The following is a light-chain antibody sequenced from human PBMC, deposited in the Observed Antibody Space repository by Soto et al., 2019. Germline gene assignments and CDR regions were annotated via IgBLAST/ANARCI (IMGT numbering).Light chain of an antibody. V-gene: IGLV2-11*01. J-gene: IGLJ3*02. CDR3: CSYAGTYTQWV. CDR2: DVS. CDR1: SSDVGGYNY. Sequence: QSALTQPRSVSGSPGQSVTISCTGTSSDVGGYNYDSWYQQHPGKAPKLVIYDVSKRPSGVPDRFSGSKSGNTASLTVSGLQAEDEADYSCCSYAGTYTQWVFGGGTKVTVL.